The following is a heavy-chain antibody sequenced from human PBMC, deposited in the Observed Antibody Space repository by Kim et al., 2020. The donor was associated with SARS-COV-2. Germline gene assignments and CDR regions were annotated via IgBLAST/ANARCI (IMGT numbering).Heavy chain of an antibody. V-gene: IGHV4-59*08. CDR1: GGSISSYY. J-gene: IGHJ6*02. Sequence: SETLSLTCTVSGGSISSYYWSWIRQPPGKGLEWIGYIYYSGSTNYNPSLKSRVTISVDTSKNQFSLKLSSVTAADTAVYYCARTQSWRTYYYYGMDVWGQGTTVTVSS. D-gene: IGHD2-8*01. CDR3: ARTQSWRTYYYYGMDV. CDR2: IYYSGST.